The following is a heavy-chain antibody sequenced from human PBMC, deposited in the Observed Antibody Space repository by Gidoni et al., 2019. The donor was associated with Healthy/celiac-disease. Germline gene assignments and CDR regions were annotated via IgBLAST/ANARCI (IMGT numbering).Heavy chain of an antibody. J-gene: IGHJ4*02. CDR1: GFTFSSYS. D-gene: IGHD6-6*01. CDR3: ARVVRSSSFLVSDY. V-gene: IGHV3-48*02. Sequence: EVQLVGSGGGLVQPGGSLRLACAASGFTFSSYSMNWVRQAPGKGLEWVSYISSSSSTIYYADSVKGRFTISRDNAKNSLYLQRNSLRDEDTAVYYCARVVRSSSFLVSDYWGQGTLVTVSS. CDR2: ISSSSSTI.